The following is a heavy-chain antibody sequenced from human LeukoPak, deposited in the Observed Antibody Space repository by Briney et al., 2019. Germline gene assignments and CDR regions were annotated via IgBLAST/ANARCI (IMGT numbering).Heavy chain of an antibody. CDR2: IYYTGTT. D-gene: IGHD2-2*01. Sequence: PSETLSLTCSVSGGPINSYYWSWIRQTPGKGLEWIGYIYYTGTTNYNPSLRRRVTISVDTSKNQFSLRVRSLTAADTAIYFCARGHIPLAAMGFDMWGQGILVTVSS. J-gene: IGHJ4*02. V-gene: IGHV4-59*01. CDR1: GGPINSYY. CDR3: ARGHIPLAAMGFDM.